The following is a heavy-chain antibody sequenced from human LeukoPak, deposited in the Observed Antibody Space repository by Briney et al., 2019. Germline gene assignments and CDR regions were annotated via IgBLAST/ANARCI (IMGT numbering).Heavy chain of an antibody. J-gene: IGHJ4*02. V-gene: IGHV4-39*02. CDR3: AREWELASLDY. Sequence: SGPLSLTRTVSAGSISSSIYYWGWLREPTGKALKWIGNIYYSRSTYYNPSLKSRGTISVHTSKKQFSPKRTSVTAAETAVYYCAREWELASLDYWGQGTLVTVSS. CDR2: IYYSRST. CDR1: AGSISSSIYY. D-gene: IGHD1-26*01.